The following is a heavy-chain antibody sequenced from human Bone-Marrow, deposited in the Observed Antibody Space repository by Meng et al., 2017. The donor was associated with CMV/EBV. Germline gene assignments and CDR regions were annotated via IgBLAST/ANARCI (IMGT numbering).Heavy chain of an antibody. Sequence: TVSGGSISSDSYYCNWIRQSAGKGLEWIGRSHISGSTNYNPSLKSRAIISVDSSKNQFSLRLSSVTVADTAVYYCAREGVYSGTTDYWGQGTLVTVSS. J-gene: IGHJ4*02. V-gene: IGHV4-61*02. CDR2: SHISGST. CDR3: AREGVYSGTTDY. CDR1: GGSISSDSYY. D-gene: IGHD3-10*01.